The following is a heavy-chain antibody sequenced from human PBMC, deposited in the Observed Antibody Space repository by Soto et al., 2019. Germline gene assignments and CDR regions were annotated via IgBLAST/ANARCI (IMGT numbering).Heavy chain of an antibody. D-gene: IGHD2-15*01. V-gene: IGHV3-43*01. CDR1: GFTFDDYT. CDR2: ISWDGGST. J-gene: IGHJ6*02. Sequence: GGSLRLSCAASGFTFDDYTMHWVRQAPGKGLEWVSLISWDGGSTYYADSVKGRFTISRDNSKNSLYLQMNSLRTEDTALYYCARDYCSGGSCYSGYYYYGMDVWGQGTTVTVSS. CDR3: ARDYCSGGSCYSGYYYYGMDV.